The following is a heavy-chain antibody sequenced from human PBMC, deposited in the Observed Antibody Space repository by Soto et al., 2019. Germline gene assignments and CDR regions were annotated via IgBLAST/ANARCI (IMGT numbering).Heavy chain of an antibody. Sequence: QVQLVESGGGVVQPGRSLRLSCAASGFTFSSYAMHWVRQAPGKGLEWVAVISYDGSNKYYADSVKGRFTIYRDNSKNQLYLQMNSLRAEDTAVYYCAREIPFGECTSGDYWGQGTLVTVSS. CDR1: GFTFSSYA. CDR3: AREIPFGECTSGDY. CDR2: ISYDGSNK. J-gene: IGHJ4*02. D-gene: IGHD3-10*01. V-gene: IGHV3-30-3*01.